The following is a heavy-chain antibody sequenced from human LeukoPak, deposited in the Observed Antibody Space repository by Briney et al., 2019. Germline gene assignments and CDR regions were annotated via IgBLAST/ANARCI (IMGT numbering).Heavy chain of an antibody. J-gene: IGHJ4*02. D-gene: IGHD6-13*01. Sequence: GGSLRLSCAASGFTFSSYAMSWVRQAPGKGLEGVSGISTNGDTTKYADSVKGRFTISRDNAKNTVLLQMNSLRADDTAVYYCAKEGRIAAGTGDYFDYWGQGTLVTVSS. CDR3: AKEGRIAAGTGDYFDY. CDR1: GFTFSSYA. CDR2: ISTNGDTT. V-gene: IGHV3-23*01.